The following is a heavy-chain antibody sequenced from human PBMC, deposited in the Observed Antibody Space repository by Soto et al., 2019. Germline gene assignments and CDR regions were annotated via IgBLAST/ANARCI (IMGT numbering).Heavy chain of an antibody. CDR2: IIPIFGTA. Sequence: QVQLVQSGAEVKKPGSSVKVSCKASGGTFSSYAISWVRQAPGQGLEWMGGIIPIFGTANYAQKFQGRVTITADKSMSTAYMELSSLRSEDTAVYYCARVLGYCSGGSCRGGSVDPWGQGTLVTVSS. CDR1: GGTFSSYA. J-gene: IGHJ5*02. D-gene: IGHD2-15*01. CDR3: ARVLGYCSGGSCRGGSVDP. V-gene: IGHV1-69*06.